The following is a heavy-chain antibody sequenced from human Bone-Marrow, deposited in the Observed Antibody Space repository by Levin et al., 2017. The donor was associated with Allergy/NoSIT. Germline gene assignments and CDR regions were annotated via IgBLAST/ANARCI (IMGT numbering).Heavy chain of an antibody. V-gene: IGHV3-23*01. Sequence: GESLKISCTASGFTFNNYAMTWVRQAPGKGLEWVSGISGSGNDKFYRDSVKGRFTISRDNSRNTLYLQMNSLKAEDTAVYYCAKGVHIGAGTYGDHWGQGTLVIVSS. J-gene: IGHJ4*02. CDR2: ISGSGNDK. CDR3: AKGVHIGAGTYGDH. CDR1: GFTFNNYA. D-gene: IGHD1-14*01.